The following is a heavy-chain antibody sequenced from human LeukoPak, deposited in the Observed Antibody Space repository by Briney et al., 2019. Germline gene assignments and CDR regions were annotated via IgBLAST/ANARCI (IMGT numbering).Heavy chain of an antibody. CDR2: ISSSSSYI. V-gene: IGHV3-21*04. D-gene: IGHD5-24*01. CDR3: VRRLATIGGY. J-gene: IGHJ4*02. CDR1: GFAFSSYS. Sequence: PGGSLRLSCAASGFAFSSYSMNWVRQAPGKGLEWVSSISSSSSYIYYADSVKGRFTISRDNANNSLYLQMNSLRVEDTAIYYCVRRLATIGGYWGQGTLVTVSS.